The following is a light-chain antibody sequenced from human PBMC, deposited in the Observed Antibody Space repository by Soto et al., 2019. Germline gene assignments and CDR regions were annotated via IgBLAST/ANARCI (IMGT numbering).Light chain of an antibody. CDR2: KAS. V-gene: IGKV1-5*03. J-gene: IGKJ1*01. CDR1: QSLNSW. CDR3: QHYIGYSGM. Sequence: DIQMTQSPSTLSASVGVRVTITCRASQSLNSWLAWYQHKPGKAPKLLIHKASILASGVPSRFSGSDSGAEFTLTISSLQPDDFATYYCQHYIGYSGMFGQGTKVDIK.